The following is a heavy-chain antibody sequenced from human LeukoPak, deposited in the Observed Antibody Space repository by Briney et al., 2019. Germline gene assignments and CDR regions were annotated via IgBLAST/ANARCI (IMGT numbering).Heavy chain of an antibody. D-gene: IGHD2-15*01. Sequence: SETLSLTCTVSGGSISSSSYYWGWIRQPPGKGLEWIGSIYYSGSTYYNPSLKSRVTISVDTSKNQFSLKLSSVTAADTAVYYCARATVVAATYSLDYWGQGTLVTVSS. CDR2: IYYSGST. J-gene: IGHJ4*02. CDR3: ARATVVAATYSLDY. CDR1: GGSISSSSYY. V-gene: IGHV4-39*07.